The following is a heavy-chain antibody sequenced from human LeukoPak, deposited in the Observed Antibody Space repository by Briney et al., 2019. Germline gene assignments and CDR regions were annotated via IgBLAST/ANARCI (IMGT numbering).Heavy chain of an antibody. Sequence: GRSLRFSCAASGFTFDDYAMHWVRQAPGKGLEWVSGINWDSDSIAYADSVKGRFTISRDNAKNSLYLQMNSLRAEDTALYYCVKDIVGSGESYYYDYWGQGTLVTVSS. J-gene: IGHJ4*02. CDR1: GFTFDDYA. V-gene: IGHV3-9*01. D-gene: IGHD3-16*01. CDR3: VKDIVGSGESYYYDY. CDR2: INWDSDSI.